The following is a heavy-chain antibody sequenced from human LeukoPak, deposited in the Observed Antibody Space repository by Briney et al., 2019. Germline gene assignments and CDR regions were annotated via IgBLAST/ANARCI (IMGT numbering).Heavy chain of an antibody. D-gene: IGHD2-15*01. V-gene: IGHV3-48*04. J-gene: IGHJ4*02. Sequence: GGSLRLSCAASGFTFSTYSMNWVRQTPGKGLEWVSYISSSSSTIYYADSVKGRFTISRDSAKNTLYLQMNSLRPEDTAVYYCARGNKWSFDSWGQGALVTVSS. CDR2: ISSSSSTI. CDR1: GFTFSTYS. CDR3: ARGNKWSFDS.